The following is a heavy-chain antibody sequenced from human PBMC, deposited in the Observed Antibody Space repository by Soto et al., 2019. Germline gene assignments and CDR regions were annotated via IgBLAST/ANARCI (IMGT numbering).Heavy chain of an antibody. CDR2: IDPSDSYT. CDR3: ARLPGGGVAANKTQDY. V-gene: IGHV5-10-1*01. CDR1: GYSFTSYW. Sequence: PGESLTISCKGSGYSFTSYWISWVRQMPGKGLEWMGRIDPSDSYTNYSPSFQGHVTISADKSISTAYLQWSSLKASDTAMYYCARLPGGGVAANKTQDYWGQGTLVTVSS. J-gene: IGHJ4*02. D-gene: IGHD2-15*01.